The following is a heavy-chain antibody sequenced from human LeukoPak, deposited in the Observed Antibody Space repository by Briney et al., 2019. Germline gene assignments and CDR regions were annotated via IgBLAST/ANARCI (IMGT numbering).Heavy chain of an antibody. CDR1: GGTFSSYA. V-gene: IGHV1-69*06. CDR3: ARDRPSPVTIFGVVGGYYYYTDV. CDR2: IIPIFGTA. D-gene: IGHD3-3*01. J-gene: IGHJ6*03. Sequence: ASVKVSCKASGGTFSSYAISWVRQAPGQGLEWMGGIIPIFGTANYAQKFQGRVAITADKSTSTAYMELSSLRSEDTAVYYCARDRPSPVTIFGVVGGYYYYTDVWGKGTTVTVSS.